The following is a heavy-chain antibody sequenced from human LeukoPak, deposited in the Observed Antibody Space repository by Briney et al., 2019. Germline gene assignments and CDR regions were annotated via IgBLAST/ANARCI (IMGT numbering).Heavy chain of an antibody. V-gene: IGHV3-73*01. CDR3: TRSYVDPYYYYYMDV. J-gene: IGHJ6*03. D-gene: IGHD3-16*01. Sequence: PGGALKLSCAASGFTFSGSAIHWVRQASGKGLEWVGRIRSKANSYATAYAASVKGRFTISRDDSKNTAYLQMNSLKTEDTAVHYCTRSYVDPYYYYYMDVWGKGTTVTVSS. CDR2: IRSKANSYAT. CDR1: GFTFSGSA.